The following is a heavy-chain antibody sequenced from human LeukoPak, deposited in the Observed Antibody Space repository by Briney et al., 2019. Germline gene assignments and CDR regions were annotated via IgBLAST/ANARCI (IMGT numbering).Heavy chain of an antibody. CDR3: ARVRDGGLDY. V-gene: IGHV3-48*03. CDR1: GFTFSSYE. D-gene: IGHD3-16*01. CDR2: IGRSGSAT. J-gene: IGHJ4*02. Sequence: GGSLRLSCAASGFTFSSYEMNWVRQAPGKGLEWVSYIGRSGSATYYADSVKGRFTISRDNAKNSLYLQMNSLRAEDTAVYYCARVRDGGLDYWGQGTLVTVAS.